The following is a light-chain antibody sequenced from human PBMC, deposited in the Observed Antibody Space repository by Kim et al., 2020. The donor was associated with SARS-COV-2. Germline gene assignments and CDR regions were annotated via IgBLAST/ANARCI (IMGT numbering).Light chain of an antibody. CDR1: RSVTSNY. CDR3: HQYGSSPST. V-gene: IGKV3-20*01. Sequence: APVERATLSSRASRSVTSNYLAWYQQKPGQAPRLLIYIAYTRATGIPDRCSGSGSGTEFTLTISRLEPEDFAVYYCHQYGSSPSTFGQGTRLEIK. J-gene: IGKJ5*01. CDR2: IAY.